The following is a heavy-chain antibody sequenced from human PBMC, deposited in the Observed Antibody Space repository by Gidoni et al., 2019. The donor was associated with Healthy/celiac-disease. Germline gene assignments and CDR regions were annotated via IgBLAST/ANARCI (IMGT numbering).Heavy chain of an antibody. CDR2: INPSGGST. D-gene: IGHD4-17*01. Sequence: VQRVQSGAEVKKPGASVKASCNASRYTFTSYYMHWVRQAPGQGLEWMGIINPSGGSTSYAQKFQGRVTMTRDTSTSTVYMELSSLRSEDTAVYYCARGYGDAFDIWGQGTMVTVSS. CDR3: ARGYGDAFDI. J-gene: IGHJ3*02. V-gene: IGHV1-46*01. CDR1: RYTFTSYY.